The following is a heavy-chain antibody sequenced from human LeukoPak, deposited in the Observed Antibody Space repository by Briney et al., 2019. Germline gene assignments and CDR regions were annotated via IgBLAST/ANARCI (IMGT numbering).Heavy chain of an antibody. V-gene: IGHV3-7*01. Sequence: TGGSLRLSCAASEFIFSGYWMNWVRQAPGKELEWVANIKQDGSEKQYVDSVRGRFTISRDNAKNSLYLQMNSLRVEDTAVYYCARDGFVGAADYWGQGTLVTVSS. D-gene: IGHD6-13*01. CDR1: EFIFSGYW. CDR2: IKQDGSEK. J-gene: IGHJ4*02. CDR3: ARDGFVGAADY.